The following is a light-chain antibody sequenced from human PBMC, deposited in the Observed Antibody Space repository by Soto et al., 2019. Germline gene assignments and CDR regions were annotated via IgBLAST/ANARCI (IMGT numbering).Light chain of an antibody. CDR1: QSVSSS. J-gene: IGKJ1*01. CDR2: DAS. Sequence: EIVLTQSPATLSLSPGERATLSCRASQSVSSSLGWYQQKPGQPPRLLIYDASKRVTGIPARFSGSGSGTDFTLAISSLEPEDFEVYFCQQRTDGWTFGKGTKV. V-gene: IGKV3-11*01. CDR3: QQRTDGWT.